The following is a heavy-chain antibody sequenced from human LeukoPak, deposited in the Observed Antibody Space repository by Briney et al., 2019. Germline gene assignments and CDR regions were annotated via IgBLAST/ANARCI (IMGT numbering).Heavy chain of an antibody. CDR1: GFTFSSYA. Sequence: GGSLRLSCAASGFTFSSYAMSWVRQAPGKGLEWVSAISGSGGSTHYADSVKGRFTISRDNSKNTLYLQMNSLRAEDTAVYYCAKDLPEPYCSSTSCYGGYYYGMDVWGKGTTVTVSS. J-gene: IGHJ6*04. V-gene: IGHV3-23*01. CDR2: ISGSGGST. CDR3: AKDLPEPYCSSTSCYGGYYYGMDV. D-gene: IGHD2-2*01.